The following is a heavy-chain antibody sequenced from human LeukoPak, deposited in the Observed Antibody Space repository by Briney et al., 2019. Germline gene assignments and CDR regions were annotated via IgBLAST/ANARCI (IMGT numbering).Heavy chain of an antibody. Sequence: GGSLRLSCAASGFTFSSYSMNWVHQAPGKGLEWVSSISSSSSYIYYADSVKGRFTISRDNAKNSLYLQMNSLRAEDTAVYYCARDLVVVADDYWGQGTLVTVSS. V-gene: IGHV3-21*01. D-gene: IGHD2-15*01. CDR1: GFTFSSYS. J-gene: IGHJ4*02. CDR3: ARDLVVVADDY. CDR2: ISSSSSYI.